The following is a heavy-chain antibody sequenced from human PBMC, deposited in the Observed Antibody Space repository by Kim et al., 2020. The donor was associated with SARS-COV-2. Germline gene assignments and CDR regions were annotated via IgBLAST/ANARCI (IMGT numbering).Heavy chain of an antibody. D-gene: IGHD3-9*01. Sequence: SETLSLICTVSGGSINSTNYYWGWIRQPPGTQLEYIGSIFSSGRTYYNPSLESRVTISVDPSKNQFSLKLTSLTAADTARYYCARHHFDYTNLKWFHPWGQGTLVTVSS. CDR2: IFSSGRT. J-gene: IGHJ5*02. CDR3: ARHHFDYTNLKWFHP. CDR1: GGSINSTNYY. V-gene: IGHV4-39*01.